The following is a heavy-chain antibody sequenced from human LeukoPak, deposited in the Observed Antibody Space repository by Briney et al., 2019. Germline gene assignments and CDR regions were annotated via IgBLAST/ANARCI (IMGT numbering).Heavy chain of an antibody. CDR1: GGSISSYY. Sequence: SETLSLTCTVSGGSISSYYWSWIRQPPGKGLEWIGYIYYSGSTNYNPSLKSRVTISVDTSKNQFSLKLSSVTAADTAVYYCASCDYGDYVYYYWGQGTLVTVSS. D-gene: IGHD4-17*01. CDR3: ASCDYGDYVYYY. J-gene: IGHJ4*02. V-gene: IGHV4-59*01. CDR2: IYYSGST.